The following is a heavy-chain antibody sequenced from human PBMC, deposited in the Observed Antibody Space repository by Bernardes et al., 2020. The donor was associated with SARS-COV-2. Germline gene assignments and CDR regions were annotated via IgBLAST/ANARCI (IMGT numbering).Heavy chain of an antibody. D-gene: IGHD1-26*01. CDR2: INTDNDNA. V-gene: IGHV1-18*01. CDR3: ARFRIVGATSYYGMDV. CDR1: GYTFTSYG. J-gene: IGHJ6*02. Sequence: ASVKVSCKPSGYTFTSYGISWVRQAPGQGLEWMGWINTDNDNANYAQKLQGRVTMTTDTSTSTAYMEVRSLRSDDTAVYYCARFRIVGATSYYGMDVWGQGTTVTVSS.